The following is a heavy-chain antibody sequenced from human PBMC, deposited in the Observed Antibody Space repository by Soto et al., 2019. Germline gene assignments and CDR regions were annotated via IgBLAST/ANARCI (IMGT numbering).Heavy chain of an antibody. Sequence: ASVKVSCTASGGTFSSYAISWVRQAPGQGLEWMGGIIPIFGTANYAQKFQGRVTITADESTSTAYMELSSLRSADTAVYYCCARTGTTSLPYGMDVWGQGTTVTVSS. D-gene: IGHD1-7*01. CDR3: CARTGTTSLPYGMDV. CDR1: GGTFSSYA. J-gene: IGHJ6*02. V-gene: IGHV1-69*13. CDR2: IIPIFGTA.